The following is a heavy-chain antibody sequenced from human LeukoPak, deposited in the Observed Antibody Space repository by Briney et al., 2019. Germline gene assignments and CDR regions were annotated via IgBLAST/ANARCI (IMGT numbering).Heavy chain of an antibody. CDR1: GFTFSSYS. CDR2: ISSSSTI. D-gene: IGHD4-17*01. CDR3: ARISDTVTTPFDY. V-gene: IGHV3-48*01. Sequence: PWGSLRLSCAASGFTFSSYSMNWVRQAPGKGLEWVSYISSSSTIYYADSVKGRFTISRDNAKDSLYLQMNSLRAEDTAVYYCARISDTVTTPFDYWGQGTLVTVSS. J-gene: IGHJ4*02.